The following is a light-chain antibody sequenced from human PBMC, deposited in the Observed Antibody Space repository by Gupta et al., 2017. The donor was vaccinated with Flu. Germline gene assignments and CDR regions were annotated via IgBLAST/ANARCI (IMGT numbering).Light chain of an antibody. V-gene: IGLV2-23*01. CDR3: CSDAGGSTLI. J-gene: IGLJ2*01. Sequence: SALTQPASVSGSPGQSITISCSGTRRDVGHYNLVSWYQHHPGKVPKLLMYEDTKRPAGIANRFSGSKSGNTASLTISGLQTDDEADYYCCSDAGGSTLIFGGGTKLTVL. CDR2: EDT. CDR1: RRDVGHYNL.